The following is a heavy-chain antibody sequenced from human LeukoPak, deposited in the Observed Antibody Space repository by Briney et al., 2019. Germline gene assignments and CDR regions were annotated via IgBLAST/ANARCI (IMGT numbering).Heavy chain of an antibody. CDR3: AKLLGYCGGGSCSGTLDY. V-gene: IGHV3-23*01. D-gene: IGHD2-15*01. CDR2: ICGSGEST. Sequence: GGSLRLSCAGSGFTFSSYAMSWVRQAPGRGLEWVSAICGSGESTYYADSVKGRFTISRDNSKNTLYLQMHSLRAEDTAVYYCAKLLGYCGGGSCSGTLDYWGRGTLVTVSS. CDR1: GFTFSSYA. J-gene: IGHJ4*02.